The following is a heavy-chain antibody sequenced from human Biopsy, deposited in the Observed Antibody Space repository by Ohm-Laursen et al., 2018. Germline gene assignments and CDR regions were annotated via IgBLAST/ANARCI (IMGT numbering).Heavy chain of an antibody. V-gene: IGHV3-30*03. CDR1: GFTYRTYR. CDR3: ARDLSVYYYNGIDV. D-gene: IGHD5/OR15-5a*01. CDR2: ISYHQITK. J-gene: IGHJ6*02. Sequence: SLRLSCAAAGFTYRTYRMYWVRLAPAKGLEWVAVISYHQITKHYADTVRGRLTISRDNSKNTLYLQVNSLIAEDTTVYYCARDLSVYYYNGIDVWGQGTTVTVSS.